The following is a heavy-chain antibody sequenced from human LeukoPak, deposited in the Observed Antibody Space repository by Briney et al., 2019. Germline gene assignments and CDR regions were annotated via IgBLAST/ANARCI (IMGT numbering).Heavy chain of an antibody. CDR1: GFTFDDYA. J-gene: IGHJ4*02. CDR2: ISWNSGSI. D-gene: IGHD3-22*01. V-gene: IGHV3-9*01. CDR3: AILHDSSGYFDY. Sequence: QSGGSLRLSCAASGFTFDDYAMHWVRQAPGKGLEWVSGISWNSGSIGYADSVKGRFTISRDNAKNSLYLQMNSLRAEDTALYYCAILHDSSGYFDYWGQGTLVTVSS.